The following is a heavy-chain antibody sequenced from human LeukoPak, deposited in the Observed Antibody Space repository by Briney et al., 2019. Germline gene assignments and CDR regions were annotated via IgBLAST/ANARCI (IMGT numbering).Heavy chain of an antibody. CDR3: AKEGSVCTNGICRYFDY. CDR2: ISWSSEYM. J-gene: IGHJ4*02. Sequence: GGSLRLSCAASGFTFRDSAMHWVRHVPGKGLEWVSSISWSSEYMYYADSVEGRFTISRDNAKNSLYLQMDSLRAEDTALYYCAKEGSVCTNGICRYFDYWGQGTLVTVSS. CDR1: GFTFRDSA. D-gene: IGHD2-8*01. V-gene: IGHV3-9*01.